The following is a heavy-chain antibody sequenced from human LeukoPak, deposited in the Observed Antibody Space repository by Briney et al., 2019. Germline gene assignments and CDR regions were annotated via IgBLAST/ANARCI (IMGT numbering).Heavy chain of an antibody. D-gene: IGHD2-15*01. V-gene: IGHV4-38-2*02. Sequence: KPSQTLSLTCTVSASFISKSFYWGWIRQTPGRGLEWIGSTSHTGRAHYSGSLKSRVSMSVDTSKSQFSLSLETLSATERAIFFCVRCSRGFDLWGRGILVTVSS. CDR1: ASFISKSFY. CDR3: VRCSRGFDL. CDR2: TSHTGRA. J-gene: IGHJ4*02.